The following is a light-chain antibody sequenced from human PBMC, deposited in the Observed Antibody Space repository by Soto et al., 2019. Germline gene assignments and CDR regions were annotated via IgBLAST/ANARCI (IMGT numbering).Light chain of an antibody. CDR2: DAS. Sequence: DIQMTQSPSTLSASVGDRVTITCRASQSISGWLAWYQQKPGKAPKVLIYDASSLESGVISRFSGSGSWTEFTLTISSLQPDDYATDYCQQYNTYLYTFGQGTKLEIK. CDR1: QSISGW. J-gene: IGKJ2*01. V-gene: IGKV1-5*01. CDR3: QQYNTYLYT.